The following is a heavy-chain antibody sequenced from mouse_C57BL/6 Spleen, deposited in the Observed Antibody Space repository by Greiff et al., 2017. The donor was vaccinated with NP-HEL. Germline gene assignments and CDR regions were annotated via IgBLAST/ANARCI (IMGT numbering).Heavy chain of an antibody. Sequence: DVKLVESGPGLVKPSQSLSLTCSVTGYSITSGYYWNWIRQFPGNKLEWMGYISYDGSNNYNPSLKNRISITRDTSKNQFFLKLNSVTTEDTATYYCAREELGRGFAYWGQGTLVTVSA. CDR1: GYSITSGYY. D-gene: IGHD4-1*01. J-gene: IGHJ3*01. CDR2: ISYDGSN. V-gene: IGHV3-6*01. CDR3: AREELGRGFAY.